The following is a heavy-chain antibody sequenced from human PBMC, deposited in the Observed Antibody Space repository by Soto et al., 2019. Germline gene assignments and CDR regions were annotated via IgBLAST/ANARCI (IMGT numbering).Heavy chain of an antibody. Sequence: GESLKISCKASGYSFHIYWIGWVRQMPGKGLEWMAMIYPGDSDIRYSPSFQGQVTISADKSINTAYLRWSRLKASDTAMYYCARRDSRGGWNHWGRGTLVTVSS. CDR3: ARRDSRGGWNH. J-gene: IGHJ5*02. V-gene: IGHV5-51*01. CDR1: GYSFHIYW. CDR2: IYPGDSDI. D-gene: IGHD6-19*01.